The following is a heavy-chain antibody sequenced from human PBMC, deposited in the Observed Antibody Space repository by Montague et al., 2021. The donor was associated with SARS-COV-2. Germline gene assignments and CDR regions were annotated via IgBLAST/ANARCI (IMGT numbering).Heavy chain of an antibody. CDR1: GGSISSPVSY. J-gene: IGHJ4*02. CDR2: ISYAGST. CDR3: ARQLPLYYCTNKCYPYYLDV. Sequence: SETLSLTCTVSGGSISSPVSYWGWIRQSPGKGLEWIGSISYAGSTYYNPSLRSRVSFSMDTSKNHFSLSLNSVTAADTAVYFCARQLPLYYCTNKCYPYYLDVWGQGALVTVSS. D-gene: IGHD2-8*01. V-gene: IGHV4-39*01.